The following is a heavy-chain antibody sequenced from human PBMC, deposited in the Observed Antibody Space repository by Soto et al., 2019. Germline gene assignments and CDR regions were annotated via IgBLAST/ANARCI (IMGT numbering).Heavy chain of an antibody. Sequence: ASVKVSCKASGYTFTGYYMHWVRQAPGQGLEWMGWINPNSGGTNYAQKFQGRVTMTRDTSISTAYMELSRLRSDDTAVYYCAREVGGTGTGYYYGMDVWGQGTTVTVS. J-gene: IGHJ6*02. V-gene: IGHV1-2*02. D-gene: IGHD1-1*01. CDR3: AREVGGTGTGYYYGMDV. CDR2: INPNSGGT. CDR1: GYTFTGYY.